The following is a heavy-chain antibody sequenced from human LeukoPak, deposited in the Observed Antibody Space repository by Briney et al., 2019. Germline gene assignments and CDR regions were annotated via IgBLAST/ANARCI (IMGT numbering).Heavy chain of an antibody. D-gene: IGHD3-22*01. J-gene: IGHJ4*02. CDR1: GFAFSSYG. V-gene: IGHV3-30*18. Sequence: GGSLRLSCAASGFAFSSYGMHWVRQAPGKGLEWVAVISYDGSNKYYADSVKGRFTISRDNSKNTLYLQMNSLRAEDTAVYYCAKDDFSYYYDSSGYYPFDYWGQGTLVTVSS. CDR3: AKDDFSYYYDSSGYYPFDY. CDR2: ISYDGSNK.